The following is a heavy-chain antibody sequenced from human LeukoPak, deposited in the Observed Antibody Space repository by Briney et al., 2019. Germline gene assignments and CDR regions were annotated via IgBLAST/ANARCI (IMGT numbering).Heavy chain of an antibody. Sequence: GGSLRLSCAASGFTFSSYSMNWVRQAPGKGLEWVSSITSGATYIYYADSLKGRFTISRDDAKNSLSLQMNSLRAEDTAVYYCXXXXXXXXXXAXPVYNWFDPWGQGTLVTVSS. CDR1: GFTFSSYS. CDR2: ITSGATYI. CDR3: XXXXXXXXXXAXPVYNWFDP. J-gene: IGHJ5*02. V-gene: IGHV3-21*01.